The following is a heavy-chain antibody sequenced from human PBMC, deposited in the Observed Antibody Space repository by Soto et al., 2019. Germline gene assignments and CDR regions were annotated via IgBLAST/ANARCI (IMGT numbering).Heavy chain of an antibody. J-gene: IGHJ4*02. Sequence: LSLTCSVSGGSVSSDAYYWSWTRQPPGKTLEWIGFILSGGGTSTNPSLRSRLSISVDTSRNQFSLRLTSVTASDTGVYFCAKGFSSGWYVDSWGRGTLVTVSS. CDR2: ILSGGGT. V-gene: IGHV4-61*08. D-gene: IGHD6-19*01. CDR1: GGSVSSDAYY. CDR3: AKGFSSGWYVDS.